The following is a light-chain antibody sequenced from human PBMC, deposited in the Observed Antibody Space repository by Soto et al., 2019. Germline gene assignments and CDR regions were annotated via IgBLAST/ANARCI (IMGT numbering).Light chain of an antibody. V-gene: IGKV3-20*01. Sequence: EIVLTQSLGTLSLSPGERATLSCRASQSVSSTYLAWYQQKPGQAPRLLIYGASSRATGIPDRFSGSGSGTEFTLTIGRLEPEDFAVYYCQHYGSQQGFTFGPGTKVDIK. CDR2: GAS. CDR3: QHYGSQQGFT. J-gene: IGKJ3*01. CDR1: QSVSSTY.